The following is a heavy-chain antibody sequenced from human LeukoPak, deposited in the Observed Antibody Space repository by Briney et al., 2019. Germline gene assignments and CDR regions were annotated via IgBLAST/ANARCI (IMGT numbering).Heavy chain of an antibody. CDR1: GFTFDDYA. CDR3: AATKETNYYDSSGYYSPFDY. CDR2: ISWNSGSI. D-gene: IGHD3-22*01. J-gene: IGHJ4*02. Sequence: GGSLRLSCAASGFTFDDYAMHWVRQAPGKGLEWVSGISWNSGSIGYADSVKGRFTTPRDNAKNSLYLQMNSLRAEDTALYYCAATKETNYYDSSGYYSPFDYWGQGTLVTVSS. V-gene: IGHV3-9*01.